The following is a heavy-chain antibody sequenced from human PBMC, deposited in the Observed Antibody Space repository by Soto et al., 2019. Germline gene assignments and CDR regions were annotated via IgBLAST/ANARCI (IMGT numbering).Heavy chain of an antibody. Sequence: PSETLSLTCAVYGGSFSCHYWSWIRQSPGKGLEWIGEINHSGSTNQNPSLKSRVTISVDTSKNQFSLKLKSVTAADTAVYYCARGITMILVVQGDAPDKYYFDSWGQGTQVTVS. CDR1: GGSFSCHY. D-gene: IGHD3-22*01. CDR2: INHSGST. V-gene: IGHV4-34*01. J-gene: IGHJ4*02. CDR3: ARGITMILVVQGDAPDKYYFDS.